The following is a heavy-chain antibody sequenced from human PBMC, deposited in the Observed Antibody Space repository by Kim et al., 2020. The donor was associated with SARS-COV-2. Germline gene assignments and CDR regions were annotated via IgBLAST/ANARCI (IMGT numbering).Heavy chain of an antibody. J-gene: IGHJ6*02. V-gene: IGHV3-20*04. Sequence: GGSLRLSCAASGFTFDDYGMSWVRQAPGKGLEWVSGINWNGGITGYADSVKGRFTISRDNAKNSLYLQMNSLRAEDTALYYCARDHWGLLWFGELPNYYYYGMDVWGQGTKVTVSS. D-gene: IGHD3-10*01. CDR3: ARDHWGLLWFGELPNYYYYGMDV. CDR1: GFTFDDYG. CDR2: INWNGGIT.